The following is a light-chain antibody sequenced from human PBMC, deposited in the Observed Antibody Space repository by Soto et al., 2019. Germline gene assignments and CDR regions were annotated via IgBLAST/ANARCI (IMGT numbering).Light chain of an antibody. CDR2: DVD. Sequence: QSALTQPASVSGSPGQSNTISCTGTSSDVGGYNFVSWYQQHPGKAPRLMIFDVDNRPSGVSTRFSGSKSGNTASLTIYGRHDEYEAAYYCCSYSGSSTIVVVGGGTKLTVL. CDR1: SSDVGGYNF. CDR3: CSYSGSSTIVV. J-gene: IGLJ2*01. V-gene: IGLV2-14*03.